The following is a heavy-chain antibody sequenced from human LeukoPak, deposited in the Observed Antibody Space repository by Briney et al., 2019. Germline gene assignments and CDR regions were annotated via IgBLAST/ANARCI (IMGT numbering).Heavy chain of an antibody. CDR3: AITTVTTLDY. CDR1: VFTFSSYE. Sequence: GGALRLSCAASVFTFSSYEVNWVRQAPGKGLEWVSYITSSGSIIYYADSVTGRFTISRDNAQNSMYLQMSSLRAEDTALYSCAITTVTTLDYWGQGTLVTVSS. V-gene: IGHV3-48*03. CDR2: ITSSGSII. D-gene: IGHD4-17*01. J-gene: IGHJ4*02.